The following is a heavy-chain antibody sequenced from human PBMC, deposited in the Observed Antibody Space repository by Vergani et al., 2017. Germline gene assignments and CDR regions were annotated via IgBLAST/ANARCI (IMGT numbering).Heavy chain of an antibody. Sequence: QVQLVESGGGVVQPGRSLRLSCAASGFTFSSYGMHWVRQAPGKGLEWVAVIWYDGSNKYYADSVKGRFTIYRDNSQHTLYLQMNSLRAEGTAVYYCARDRRAGAGGGRDNWFDPWGQGTLVTVSS. J-gene: IGHJ5*02. CDR3: ARDRRAGAGGGRDNWFDP. CDR2: IWYDGSNK. CDR1: GFTFSSYG. V-gene: IGHV3-33*01. D-gene: IGHD6-19*01.